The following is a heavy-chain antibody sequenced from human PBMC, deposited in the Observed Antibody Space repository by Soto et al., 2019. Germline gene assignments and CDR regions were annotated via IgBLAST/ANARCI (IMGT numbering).Heavy chain of an antibody. CDR2: IYYSGST. V-gene: IGHV4-31*03. Sequence: PSETLSLTCRVSGGSISSGCYYWSWIRQHPGKGLEWIGYIYYSGSTYYNPSLKSRVTISVDTSKNQFSLKLSSVTAADTAVYYCARESYYGSGSYTPFDYWGQGTLVTVSS. J-gene: IGHJ4*02. CDR3: ARESYYGSGSYTPFDY. D-gene: IGHD3-10*01. CDR1: GGSISSGCYY.